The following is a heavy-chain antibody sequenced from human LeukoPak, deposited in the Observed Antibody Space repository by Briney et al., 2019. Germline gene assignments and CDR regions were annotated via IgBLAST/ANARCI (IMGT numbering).Heavy chain of an antibody. V-gene: IGHV3-23*01. D-gene: IGHD2-8*01. Sequence: GGSLRLSCAASGFTFSSYAMRWVRQAPGKGLEWVSSISGSGDRRDSADSVKGRFTISRDNSKNTLYLEMYSLRAEDTAVYYCAKDRGHCTNGVCHNYYYMDVWGKGTTVTVSS. J-gene: IGHJ6*03. CDR2: ISGSGDRR. CDR3: AKDRGHCTNGVCHNYYYMDV. CDR1: GFTFSSYA.